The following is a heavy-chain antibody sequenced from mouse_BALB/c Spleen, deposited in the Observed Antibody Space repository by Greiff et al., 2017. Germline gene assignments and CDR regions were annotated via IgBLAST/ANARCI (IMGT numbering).Heavy chain of an antibody. V-gene: IGHV14-3*02. D-gene: IGHD1-1*01. CDR2: IDPANGNT. CDR1: GFNIKDTY. Sequence: VQLQQSGAELVKPGASVKLSCTASGFNIKDTYMHWVKQRPEQGLEWIGRIDPANGNTKYDPKFQGKATITADTSSNTAYLQLSSLTSEDTAVYYCARGGYYYGSSYAMDYWGQGTSVTVSS. J-gene: IGHJ4*01. CDR3: ARGGYYYGSSYAMDY.